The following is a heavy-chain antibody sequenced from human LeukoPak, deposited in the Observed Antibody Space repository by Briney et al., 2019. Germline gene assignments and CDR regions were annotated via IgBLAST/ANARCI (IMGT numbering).Heavy chain of an antibody. J-gene: IGHJ4*02. CDR1: GGSISSGDYY. Sequence: SETLSLTCTVSGGSISSGDYYWSWIRQPPGKGLEWFGYIYYSGSTYYNPSLKSRVTISVDTSKNQFSLKLSSVTAADTAVYYCAREVITISGVVTGLDYWGQGTLVTVSS. V-gene: IGHV4-30-4*08. D-gene: IGHD3-3*01. CDR2: IYYSGST. CDR3: AREVITISGVVTGLDY.